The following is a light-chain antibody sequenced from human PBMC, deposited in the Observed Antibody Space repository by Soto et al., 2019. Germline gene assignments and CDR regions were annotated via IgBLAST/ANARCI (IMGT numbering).Light chain of an antibody. CDR3: SSYTSSNTLV. J-gene: IGLJ2*01. CDR1: SSDVGAYNY. Sequence: QSALTQPASVSGSPGQSITISCTGTSSDVGAYNYVSWYQQHPGKAPKLMIFEVSDRPSGVSNRFSGSKSGNTASLTISGLQAEVEADYYCSSYTSSNTLVFGGETKLTVL. V-gene: IGLV2-14*01. CDR2: EVS.